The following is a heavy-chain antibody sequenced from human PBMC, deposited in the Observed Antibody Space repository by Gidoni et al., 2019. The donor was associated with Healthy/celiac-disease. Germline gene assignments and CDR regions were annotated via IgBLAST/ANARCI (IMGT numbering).Heavy chain of an antibody. V-gene: IGHV3-30*18. J-gene: IGHJ6*02. Sequence: VQLVESGGGVVQPGTSLRLSCAASGFTFSNYGMHWVRQAPGKGLEWVTVISYDGSNKFYVDSVKGRFTISRDNSKNTLYLQMNSLRAEDTAVYYCAKDWGGSILYSIEVWGQGTTVTVSS. CDR3: AKDWGGSILYSIEV. CDR1: GFTFSNYG. D-gene: IGHD2-8*01. CDR2: ISYDGSNK.